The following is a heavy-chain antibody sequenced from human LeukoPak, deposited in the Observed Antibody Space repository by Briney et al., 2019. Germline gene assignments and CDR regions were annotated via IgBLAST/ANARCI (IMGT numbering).Heavy chain of an antibody. CDR1: GGSISPHY. D-gene: IGHD4-17*01. CDR2: VYYNGLT. Sequence: KPSETLSLTCTVSGGSISPHYWTWIRQTPGKGLEWIGYVYYNGLTSYNASLRSRLILSVDTARNQVSLKLTSVTAADTAVYYCTRERFTVTFDYWGQGTLVTVSS. J-gene: IGHJ4*02. V-gene: IGHV4-59*11. CDR3: TRERFTVTFDY.